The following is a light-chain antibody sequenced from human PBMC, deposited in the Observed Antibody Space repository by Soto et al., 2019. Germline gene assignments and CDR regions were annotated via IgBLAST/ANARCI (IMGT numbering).Light chain of an antibody. CDR2: DIS. J-gene: IGLJ3*02. CDR3: CSHAGSFTWV. CDR1: TSDISDHNN. Sequence: QSALTQPRSVGGSPGQSVTISCTGTTSDISDHNNVFWYQQHPGKVPKLVIYDISQRPSGVPDRFSGSQSGSTASLTISGLQAEDEADFYCCSHAGSFTWVFGGGTQLTVL. V-gene: IGLV2-11*01.